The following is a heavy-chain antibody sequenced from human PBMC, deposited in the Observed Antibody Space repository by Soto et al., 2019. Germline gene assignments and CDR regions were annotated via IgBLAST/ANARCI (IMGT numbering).Heavy chain of an antibody. Sequence: GSSVKVSCKASGYNFSDYYIHWVRQAPGQGLEWLGWVSPKSGGTNYAQKFKGRVTMTRDTSSNTVYMDLSGLKSDDTAVFYCAREISGGGTLNWLDPWAQGTPVTVSS. CDR2: VSPKSGGT. CDR1: GYNFSDYY. J-gene: IGHJ5*02. D-gene: IGHD2-8*02. V-gene: IGHV1-2*02. CDR3: AREISGGGTLNWLDP.